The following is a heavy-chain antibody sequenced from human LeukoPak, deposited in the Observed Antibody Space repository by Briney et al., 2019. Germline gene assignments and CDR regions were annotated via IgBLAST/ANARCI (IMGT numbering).Heavy chain of an antibody. D-gene: IGHD3-22*01. CDR1: GGSISSYY. CDR3: ARHSDSSGYYFDY. J-gene: IGHJ4*02. V-gene: IGHV4-39*01. CDR2: IYYSGST. Sequence: KPSETLSLTCTVSGGSISSYYWGWIRQPPGKGLEWIGSIYYSGSTYYNPSLKSRVTISVDTSKNQFSLKLSSVTAADTAVYYCARHSDSSGYYFDYWGQGTLVTVSS.